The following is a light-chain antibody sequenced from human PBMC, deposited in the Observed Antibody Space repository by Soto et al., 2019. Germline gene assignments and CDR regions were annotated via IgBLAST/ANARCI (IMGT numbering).Light chain of an antibody. J-gene: IGKJ1*01. Sequence: DIQMTQSPSSLSASVGDRVTITCRASQSINSYLNWYQQEPGKAPKFLIYAASSLQSGVPSRFSGSGSGTDFTLTISSLQPEDFATYYCQQSYSSPPTFGQGTKVDIK. CDR3: QQSYSSPPT. CDR2: AAS. CDR1: QSINSY. V-gene: IGKV1-39*01.